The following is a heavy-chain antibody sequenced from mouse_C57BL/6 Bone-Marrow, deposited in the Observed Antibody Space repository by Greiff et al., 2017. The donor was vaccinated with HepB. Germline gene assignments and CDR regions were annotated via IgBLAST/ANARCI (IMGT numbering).Heavy chain of an antibody. J-gene: IGHJ3*01. CDR2: IYPRSGNT. Sequence: VKLMESGAELARPGASVKLSCKASGYTFTSYGISWVKQRTGQGLEWIGEIYPRSGNTYYNEKFKGKATLTADKSSSTAYMELRSLTSEDSAVYFCARQGRYWGQGTLVTVSA. V-gene: IGHV1-81*01. CDR3: ARQGRY. CDR1: GYTFTSYG.